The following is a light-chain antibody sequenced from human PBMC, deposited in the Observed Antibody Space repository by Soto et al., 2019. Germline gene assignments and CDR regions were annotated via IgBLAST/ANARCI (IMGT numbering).Light chain of an antibody. J-gene: IGKJ1*01. V-gene: IGKV3-20*01. Sequence: EIVLTQSPGTLSLSPGEGATLSCWASQSVSSNLAWYQQKPGQAPRLLIYGVSTRATGIPARFSGSGSETKFTLTISRLEPEDFAVYFCQVYGSSSKTFGQGTKVDIK. CDR1: QSVSSN. CDR2: GVS. CDR3: QVYGSSSKT.